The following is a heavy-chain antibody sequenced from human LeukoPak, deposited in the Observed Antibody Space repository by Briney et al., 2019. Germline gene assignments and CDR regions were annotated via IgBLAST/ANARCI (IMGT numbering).Heavy chain of an antibody. D-gene: IGHD3-10*02. Sequence: GGSLRLSCAASGFTFRSYAMNWVRQAPGKGLEWVSYISSSGSTIYYADSVKGRFTISRDNAKNSLYLQMNSLRAGDTAVYYCAELGITMIGGVWGKGTTVTISS. J-gene: IGHJ6*04. V-gene: IGHV3-48*03. CDR3: AELGITMIGGV. CDR2: ISSSGSTI. CDR1: GFTFRSYA.